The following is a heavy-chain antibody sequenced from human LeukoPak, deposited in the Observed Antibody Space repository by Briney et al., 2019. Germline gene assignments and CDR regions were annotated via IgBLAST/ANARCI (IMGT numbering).Heavy chain of an antibody. V-gene: IGHV4-39*01. J-gene: IGHJ4*02. D-gene: IGHD6-19*01. Sequence: PSETLSLTCTVSGGSISSSSYYWGWVRQPRGEGLEWIVRIYYSGSTYYNPSLKSRVPISVDTSKTQFSLKLSSVTAADTAVYYCARHVSSGWAVYYFDYWGQGTLVTVSS. CDR1: GGSISSSSYY. CDR3: ARHVSSGWAVYYFDY. CDR2: IYYSGST.